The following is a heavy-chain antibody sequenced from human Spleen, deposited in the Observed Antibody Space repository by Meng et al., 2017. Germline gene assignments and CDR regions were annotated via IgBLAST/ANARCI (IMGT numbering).Heavy chain of an antibody. CDR2: FVNYVDT. CDR3: ASSLVSESVAGGWFDP. V-gene: IGHV1-18*01. D-gene: IGHD6-19*01. J-gene: IGHJ5*02. Sequence: QVHLLQSGPEVKKPGASVRVSCKASGYTFGSYGICWVRQAPGQGLEWMGWFVNYVDTYPAPKFQGRVTITADKSTSTAYMELSSLRSEDTAVYYCASSLVSESVAGGWFDPWGQGTLVTVSS. CDR1: GYTFGSYG.